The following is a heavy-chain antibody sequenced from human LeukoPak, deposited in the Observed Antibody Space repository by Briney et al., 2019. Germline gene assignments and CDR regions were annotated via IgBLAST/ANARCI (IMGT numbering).Heavy chain of an antibody. Sequence: GGSLRLSCAASGFTFNTYVMSWVRQAPGKELEWVSAINGGGSNTYYADSVKGRFTISRDNSKNTLYLQMNSLRAEDTAVYYCAREAFDAFDIWGQGTMDTVSS. V-gene: IGHV3-23*01. J-gene: IGHJ3*02. CDR1: GFTFNTYV. CDR2: INGGGSNT. CDR3: AREAFDAFDI.